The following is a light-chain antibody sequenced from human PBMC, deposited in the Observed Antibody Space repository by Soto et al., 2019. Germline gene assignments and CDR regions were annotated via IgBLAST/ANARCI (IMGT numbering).Light chain of an antibody. CDR2: NAS. V-gene: IGKV3-11*01. J-gene: IGKJ4*01. Sequence: ETVLTQSPATLSLSPGERATLSCRASESVSNSLAWYQHKPGQAPRLLIYNASNRATGIPARFSGSGSGTEFTLTISSLEPEDFAVYFCQHRAGWPPALTFGGGTKVEIK. CDR3: QHRAGWPPALT. CDR1: ESVSNS.